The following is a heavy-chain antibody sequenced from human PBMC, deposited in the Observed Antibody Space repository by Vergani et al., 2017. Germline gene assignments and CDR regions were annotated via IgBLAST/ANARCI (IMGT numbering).Heavy chain of an antibody. J-gene: IGHJ2*01. V-gene: IGHV4-39*01. CDR3: ASGKYYSGSTSHFRGRDFDV. D-gene: IGHD3-10*01. CDR2: IYNSGNG. Sequence: QMQLQESGPGLVKASATLSLTCTVSGDSIISRSFYWGWIRQPPGKGLEWIGSIYNSGNGDSSSSLKSRVTISADTSKNQFSLRLTSVTAADTAVYYCASGKYYSGSTSHFRGRDFDVWGRGTLVTVPS. CDR1: GDSIISRSFY.